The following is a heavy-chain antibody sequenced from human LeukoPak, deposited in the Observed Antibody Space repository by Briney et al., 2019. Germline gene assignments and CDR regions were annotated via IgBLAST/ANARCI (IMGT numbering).Heavy chain of an antibody. D-gene: IGHD6-19*01. J-gene: IGHJ3*02. CDR3: ARGKGCSSGWDAFDI. CDR1: GFTFSSYS. Sequence: PGGSLRLSCAASGFTFSSYSMNWVRQAPGKGLEWVSSISSSSSYIYYADSVKGRFTISRDNAKNSLYLQMNSLRAEDTAVYYCARGKGCSSGWDAFDIWGQGTMVTVSS. CDR2: ISSSSSYI. V-gene: IGHV3-21*01.